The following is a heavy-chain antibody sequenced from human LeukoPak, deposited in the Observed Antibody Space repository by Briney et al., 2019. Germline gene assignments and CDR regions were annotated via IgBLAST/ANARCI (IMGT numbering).Heavy chain of an antibody. D-gene: IGHD3-10*01. CDR1: GYTFTSYG. Sequence: ASVKVSCKASGYTFTSYGISWVRQAPGQGLEWMGWISAYNGNTNYAQKLQGSVTMTTDTSTSTAYMELRSLRSDDTAVYYCAREAGSGSYNFNWFDPWGQGTLVTVSS. V-gene: IGHV1-18*01. J-gene: IGHJ5*02. CDR2: ISAYNGNT. CDR3: AREAGSGSYNFNWFDP.